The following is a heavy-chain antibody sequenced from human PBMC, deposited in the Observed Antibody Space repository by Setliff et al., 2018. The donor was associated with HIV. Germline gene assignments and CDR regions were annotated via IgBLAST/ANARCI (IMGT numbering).Heavy chain of an antibody. CDR3: GRHVDGYCSATSCIVMSWD. CDR1: GYSFTTFD. V-gene: IGHV1-8*01. J-gene: IGHJ4*02. CDR2: MNPNSGNT. D-gene: IGHD2-2*01. Sequence: ASVKVSCKASGYSFTTFDVNWVRQATGQGLEWMGWMNPNSGNTGYAQNFQGRVSMTRNTSITTAFLQIDSLHSGDTASYYCGRHVDGYCSATSCIVMSWDWGQGTLVTVSS.